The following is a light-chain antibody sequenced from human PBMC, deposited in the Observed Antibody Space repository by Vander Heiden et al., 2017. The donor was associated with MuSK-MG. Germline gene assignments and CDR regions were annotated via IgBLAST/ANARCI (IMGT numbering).Light chain of an antibody. CDR3: QQSYSTPLT. J-gene: IGKJ4*01. V-gene: IGKV1-39*01. Sequence: DIQMTQSTSSLSASIRDRVTNTRRASQSISSYLNWYQQTPGKAPKLLIYAASSLQSGVPSRFSGSGSGTDFTLTISSLQPEDFATYYCQQSYSTPLTFGGGTKVEIK. CDR2: AAS. CDR1: QSISSY.